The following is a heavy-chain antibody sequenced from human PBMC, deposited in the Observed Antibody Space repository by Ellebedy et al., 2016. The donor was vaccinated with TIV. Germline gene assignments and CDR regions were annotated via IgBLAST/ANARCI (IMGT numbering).Heavy chain of an antibody. V-gene: IGHV4-34*01. J-gene: IGHJ4*02. D-gene: IGHD3-16*02. CDR2: INHSGST. CDR3: ARLPRLGELSIYFDY. Sequence: ESLKISCAVYGWSFSGYYWSWIRQPPGKGLEWIGEINHSGSTNYNPSLKSRVTISVDTSKNQFSLKLSSVTAADTAVYYCARLPRLGELSIYFDYWGQGTLVTVSS. CDR1: GWSFSGYY.